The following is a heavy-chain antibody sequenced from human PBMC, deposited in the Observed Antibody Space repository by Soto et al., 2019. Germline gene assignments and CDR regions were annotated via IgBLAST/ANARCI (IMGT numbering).Heavy chain of an antibody. Sequence: QITLKESGPTLVKPTQTLTLTCTFSGFSLSTTGVGVGWIRQPPGKALEWLALIYWDDDKRYSPSLKSRLTXPXXTSKTQVVLTMTTMDPVDTATYYCVHRLSGSYFDYWGQGTLVTVSS. CDR3: VHRLSGSYFDY. J-gene: IGHJ4*02. CDR1: GFSLSTTGVG. D-gene: IGHD3-10*01. CDR2: IYWDDDK. V-gene: IGHV2-5*02.